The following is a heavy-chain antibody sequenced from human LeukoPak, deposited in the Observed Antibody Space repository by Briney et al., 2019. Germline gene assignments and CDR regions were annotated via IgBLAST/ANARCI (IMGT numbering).Heavy chain of an antibody. CDR2: ISYDGSNK. CDR3: ALSTYSGRYFDY. V-gene: IGHV3-30*01. Sequence: GGSLRLSCAASGFTFSSYAMHWVRQAPGKGLEWVAVISYDGSNKYYANSVKGRFTISRDNSKNTLYLQMNSLRAEDTAVYYCALSTYSGRYFDYWGQGTLVTVSS. J-gene: IGHJ4*02. CDR1: GFTFSSYA. D-gene: IGHD1-26*01.